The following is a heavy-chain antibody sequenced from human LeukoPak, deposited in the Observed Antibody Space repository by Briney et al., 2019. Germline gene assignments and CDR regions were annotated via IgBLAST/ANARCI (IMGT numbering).Heavy chain of an antibody. V-gene: IGHV3-33*06. CDR2: IWYDGSNK. J-gene: IGHJ4*02. Sequence: GGSLRLSCAASGFTFSGYGMHWVRQAPGKGLEWVAVIWYDGSNKYYADSVKGRFTISRDNPKNTLYLQMNSLRAEDTAVYYCAKVAKGNIVVVTALDYWGPGTLVTVSS. CDR3: AKVAKGNIVVVTALDY. D-gene: IGHD2-21*02. CDR1: GFTFSGYG.